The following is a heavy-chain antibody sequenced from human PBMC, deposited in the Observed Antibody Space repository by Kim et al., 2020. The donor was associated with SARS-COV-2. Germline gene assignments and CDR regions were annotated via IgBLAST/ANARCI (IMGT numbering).Heavy chain of an antibody. J-gene: IGHJ4*02. D-gene: IGHD5-18*01. CDR2: IYSGGSST. V-gene: IGHV3-23*03. Sequence: GGSLRLSCAASGFTFSSYAMIWVRQAPGKGLEWVSVIYSGGSSTYYADSVKGRFTISRDNSKNTLYLQMNSRRAEDTAVYYCAKDLFVDTAMVGIDYWGQGTLVTVSS. CDR1: GFTFSSYA. CDR3: AKDLFVDTAMVGIDY.